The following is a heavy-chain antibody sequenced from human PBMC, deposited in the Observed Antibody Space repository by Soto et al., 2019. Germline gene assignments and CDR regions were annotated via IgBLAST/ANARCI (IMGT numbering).Heavy chain of an antibody. CDR3: ASWYYYDSSGYPYYFDY. Sequence: SETLSLTCAVYGGSFSGYYWSWIRQPPGKGLEWIGEINHSGSTNYNPSLKSRVTISADTSKNQFSLKLSSVTAADTAVYYCASWYYYDSSGYPYYFDYWGQGTLVTVSS. CDR2: INHSGST. J-gene: IGHJ4*02. V-gene: IGHV4-34*01. D-gene: IGHD3-22*01. CDR1: GGSFSGYY.